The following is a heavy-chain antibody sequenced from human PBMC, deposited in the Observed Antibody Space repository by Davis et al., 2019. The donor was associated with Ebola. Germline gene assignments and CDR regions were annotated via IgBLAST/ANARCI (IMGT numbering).Heavy chain of an antibody. CDR2: ITHSGST. V-gene: IGHV4-59*01. J-gene: IGHJ6*02. D-gene: IGHD2-8*02. CDR3: ARGPLVEALLLGMDV. CDR1: GGSISSYY. Sequence: SETLSLTCTVSGGSISSYYWSWIRQPPGKGLEWIGEITHSGSTNYNPSLKSRVTISVDTSKNQFSLKLSSVTAADTAVYYCARGPLVEALLLGMDVWGQGTTVTVSS.